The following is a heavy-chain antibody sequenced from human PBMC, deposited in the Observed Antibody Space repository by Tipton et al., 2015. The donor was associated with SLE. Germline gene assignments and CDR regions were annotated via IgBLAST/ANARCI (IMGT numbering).Heavy chain of an antibody. CDR3: ARQRGYNYGLYNWFDP. V-gene: IGHV4-39*01. D-gene: IGHD3/OR15-3a*01. Sequence: TLSLTCTVSGGSISSSSYYWGWIRQPPGKGLEWIGSIYYSGRTYYNPSLKSRVTISVDTSKNQFSLKLSSVTAADTAVYYCARQRGYNYGLYNWFDPWGQGTLVTVSS. CDR1: GGSISSSSYY. J-gene: IGHJ5*02. CDR2: IYYSGRT.